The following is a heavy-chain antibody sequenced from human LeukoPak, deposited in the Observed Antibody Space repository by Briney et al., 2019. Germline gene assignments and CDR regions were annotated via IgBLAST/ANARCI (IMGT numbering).Heavy chain of an antibody. CDR1: GFTFSDYY. J-gene: IGHJ4*02. V-gene: IGHV3-11*04. D-gene: IGHD3-22*01. CDR2: ISSSGSTI. Sequence: GGSLRLSCAASGFTFSDYYMSWIRQAPGKGLEWVSYISSSGSTIYYADSVKGRFTISRGNAKNSLYLQMNSLRAEDTAVYYCARREVVINYAWHDYWGQGTLVTVSS. CDR3: ARREVVINYAWHDY.